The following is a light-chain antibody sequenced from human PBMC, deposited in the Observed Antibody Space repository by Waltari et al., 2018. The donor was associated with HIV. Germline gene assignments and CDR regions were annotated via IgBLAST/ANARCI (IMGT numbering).Light chain of an antibody. CDR2: NDY. CDR1: SSNVGRDK. Sequence: QSALTQPPSTSRTPGQRVTMSCSGSSSNVGRDKVYWYQQIPGTAPKLLIYNDYQRPSGVPDRFSGSKSGTSASLAISGLRSEDEADYYCAAWDNILSGYVFGTGTKVTVL. CDR3: AAWDNILSGYV. V-gene: IGLV1-47*01. J-gene: IGLJ1*01.